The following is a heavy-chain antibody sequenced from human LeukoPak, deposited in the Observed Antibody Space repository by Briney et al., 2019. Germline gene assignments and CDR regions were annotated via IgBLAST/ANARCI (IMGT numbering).Heavy chain of an antibody. J-gene: IGHJ4*02. CDR1: GYTFTGFY. D-gene: IGHD4-17*01. CDR3: ARPTHRLTVTTAIDY. Sequence: ASVKVSCKPSGYTFTGFYIHWVRQAPGQGLQWMGWINPKNGARKYSQNFRGRVTMTRDTSIDTAYMELSSLTSDDTAIYYCARPTHRLTVTTAIDYWGQGTLVTVSS. V-gene: IGHV1-2*02. CDR2: INPKNGAR.